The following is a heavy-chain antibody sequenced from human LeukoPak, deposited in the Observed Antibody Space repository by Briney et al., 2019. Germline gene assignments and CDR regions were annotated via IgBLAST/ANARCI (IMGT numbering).Heavy chain of an antibody. Sequence: ASVKVSCKASGYTFTSYYMHWVRQAPGQGLEWMGIINPSGGSTSYAQKFQGRVTMTRDMSTSTVYMELSSLRSEDTAVYYCARGVTMVRGVIIIGAFDIWGQGTMVTVSS. J-gene: IGHJ3*02. CDR2: INPSGGST. CDR3: ARGVTMVRGVIIIGAFDI. D-gene: IGHD3-10*01. V-gene: IGHV1-46*01. CDR1: GYTFTSYY.